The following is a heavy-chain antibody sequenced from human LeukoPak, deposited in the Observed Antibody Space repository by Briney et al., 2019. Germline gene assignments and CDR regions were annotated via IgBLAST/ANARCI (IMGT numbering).Heavy chain of an antibody. CDR2: IYYSGST. CDR1: GGSISSYY. J-gene: IGHJ6*03. Sequence: SETLSLTCTVSGGSISSYYRSWIRPPQGKGLEWIGYIYYSGSTNNNPSLKSRVTISVDTSKNQFSLKLSSVTAADTAVYYCASVTVTTSYYYMDVWVKGTTVTISS. D-gene: IGHD4-17*01. V-gene: IGHV4-59*01. CDR3: ASVTVTTSYYYMDV.